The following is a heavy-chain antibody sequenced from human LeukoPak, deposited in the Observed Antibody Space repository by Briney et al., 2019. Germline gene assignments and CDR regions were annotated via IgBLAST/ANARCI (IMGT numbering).Heavy chain of an antibody. CDR2: IPYDGSNK. V-gene: IGHV3-30*18. CDR3: AKDYYYDSSGYWDY. Sequence: PGRSLRLSCATSGFTFSSYGMHWVRRASGKGLEWGAVIPYDGSNKYYADSVKGRFTISRDNSKNTLYLQMNSLRAEDTAVYYCAKDYYYDSSGYWDYWGQGTLVTVSS. D-gene: IGHD3-22*01. J-gene: IGHJ4*02. CDR1: GFTFSSYG.